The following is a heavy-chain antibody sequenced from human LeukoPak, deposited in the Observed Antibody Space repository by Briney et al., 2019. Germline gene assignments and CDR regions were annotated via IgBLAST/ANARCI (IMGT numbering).Heavy chain of an antibody. Sequence: SETLSLTCAVYGGSFSGYYWSWIRQPPGKGLEWIGEINHSGSTNYNPSLKSRVTTSVDTSKNQFSLKLSSVTAADTAVYYCARGGSYYYGSGSYRVQVSYYYGMDVWGKGTTVTVSS. CDR2: INHSGST. D-gene: IGHD3-10*01. CDR1: GGSFSGYY. V-gene: IGHV4-34*01. CDR3: ARGGSYYYGSGSYRVQVSYYYGMDV. J-gene: IGHJ6*04.